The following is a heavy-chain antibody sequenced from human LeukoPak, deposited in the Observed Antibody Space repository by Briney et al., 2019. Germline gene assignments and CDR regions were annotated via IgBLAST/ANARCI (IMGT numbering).Heavy chain of an antibody. V-gene: IGHV4-61*02. CDR3: ARDSFEGGYYYYLDV. CDR2: IYSTGIT. Sequence: SETLSLTCTVSRGSVSSDGYYWSWIRQPAGKGPEWIGRIYSTGITKYNPSLKSRVIISVDTSKNQFSLKLNSVTATDTAVYYCARDSFEGGYYYYLDVWGKGTTVTVSS. D-gene: IGHD3-16*01. CDR1: RGSVSSDGYY. J-gene: IGHJ6*03.